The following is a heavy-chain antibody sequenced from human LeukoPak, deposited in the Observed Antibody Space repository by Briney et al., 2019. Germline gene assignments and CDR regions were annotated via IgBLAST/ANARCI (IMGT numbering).Heavy chain of an antibody. CDR3: ASTPPLADYGGPLAY. V-gene: IGHV4-39*07. CDR2: MYYSGST. J-gene: IGHJ4*02. CDR1: GGSISSSNSY. D-gene: IGHD4-23*01. Sequence: KASETLSLTCTVSGGSISSSNSYWGWIRQPPGKGLEWIGSMYYSGSTYYDPSLKRRVTISVDTSNNQFSLKLSSVTAADTAVYYCASTPPLADYGGPLAYWGQGTLVTVSS.